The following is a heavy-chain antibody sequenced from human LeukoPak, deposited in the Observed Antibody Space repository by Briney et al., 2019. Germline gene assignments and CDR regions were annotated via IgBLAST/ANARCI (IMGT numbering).Heavy chain of an antibody. Sequence: GGSLRLSCTVSGFTVSSNSMSWVRQAPGKGLEWVSFIYSDNTHYSDSVKGRFTISRDNSKNTLYLQMNSLRAEDTAVYYCAKSGLNRFDYWGQGTLVTVSS. V-gene: IGHV3-53*01. CDR1: GFTVSSNS. D-gene: IGHD2-15*01. CDR3: AKSGLNRFDY. CDR2: IYSDNT. J-gene: IGHJ4*02.